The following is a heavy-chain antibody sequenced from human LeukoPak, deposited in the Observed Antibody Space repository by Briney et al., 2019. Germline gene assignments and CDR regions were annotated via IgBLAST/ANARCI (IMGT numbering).Heavy chain of an antibody. CDR3: ARIMITFGGVPS. V-gene: IGHV3-66*01. CDR2: IYSGGST. CDR1: GFTVSSNY. Sequence: PGGSLRLSCVASGFTVSSNYMSWVRRAPGKGLEWVSVIYSGGSTYYADSVKGRFTISRDNSKNTLYLQMNSLRAEDTAVYYCARIMITFGGVPSWGQGTLVTVSS. J-gene: IGHJ4*02. D-gene: IGHD3-16*01.